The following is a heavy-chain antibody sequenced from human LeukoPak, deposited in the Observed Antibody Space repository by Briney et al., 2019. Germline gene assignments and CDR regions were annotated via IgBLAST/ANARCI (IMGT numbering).Heavy chain of an antibody. Sequence: ASVKVSCKATGYTFTSYDINWVRQATGQGLGWMGWMNPNSGNTGYAQKFQGRVTMTRDTSISTAYMELSSLTSEDTAVYYCARMMVRGVIVPWGQGTLVTVSS. CDR1: GYTFTSYD. CDR3: ARMMVRGVIVP. D-gene: IGHD3-10*01. J-gene: IGHJ5*02. CDR2: MNPNSGNT. V-gene: IGHV1-8*01.